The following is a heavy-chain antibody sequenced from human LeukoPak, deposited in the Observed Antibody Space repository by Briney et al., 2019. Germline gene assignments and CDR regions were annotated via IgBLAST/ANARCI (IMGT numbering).Heavy chain of an antibody. J-gene: IGHJ4*02. CDR3: ARHISLVWWLRSLGGSFDY. CDR1: GGPISSYY. Sequence: SETLSLTCTVSGGPISSYYWSWIRQPPGKGLEWIGYIYYSGTTNYNPSLKSRVTISVDTSKNQFSLRLSSVTAADTAVYYCARHISLVWWLRSLGGSFDYWGQGTLVTVSS. D-gene: IGHD5-12*01. CDR2: IYYSGTT. V-gene: IGHV4-59*01.